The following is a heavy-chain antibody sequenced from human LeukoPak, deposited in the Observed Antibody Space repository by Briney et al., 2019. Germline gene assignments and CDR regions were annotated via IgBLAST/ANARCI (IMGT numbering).Heavy chain of an antibody. CDR2: IVVGSGNT. V-gene: IGHV1-58*01. D-gene: IGHD3-3*01. CDR1: GFTFTSSA. Sequence: ASVKVSCKASGFTFTSSAVQWVRQARGQRLEWIGWIVVGSGNTNYAQKFQERVTITRDMSTSTAYMELSSLRSEDTAVYYCAAISSVSPGVVMGDDAFDIWGQGTMVTVSS. CDR3: AAISSVSPGVVMGDDAFDI. J-gene: IGHJ3*02.